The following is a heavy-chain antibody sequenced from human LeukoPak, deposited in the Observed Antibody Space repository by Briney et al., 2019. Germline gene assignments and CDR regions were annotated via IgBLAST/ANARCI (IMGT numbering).Heavy chain of an antibody. CDR3: ARDRGYSSSPVPFDY. J-gene: IGHJ4*02. Sequence: GGSLRLSCAASGFTFSSYSMNWVRQAPGKGLEWVSSISSSSSYIYYADSVKGRFTTSRDNAKNSLYLQMNSLRAEDTAVYYCARDRGYSSSPVPFDYWGQGTLVTVSS. D-gene: IGHD6-6*01. V-gene: IGHV3-21*01. CDR2: ISSSSSYI. CDR1: GFTFSSYS.